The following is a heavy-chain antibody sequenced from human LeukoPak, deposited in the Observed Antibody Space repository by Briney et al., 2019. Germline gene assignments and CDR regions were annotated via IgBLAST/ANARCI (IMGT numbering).Heavy chain of an antibody. D-gene: IGHD3-3*01. CDR1: GGSISSGSYY. Sequence: SETLSLTCTVSGGSISSGSYYWSWIPQPAGEGLEWIGRIYTSGSTNYNPSLKSRVTISVDTSKNQFSLKLSSVTAAETAVYYCASGNYDFWSGPRVYWGQRTLVTVSS. CDR2: IYTSGST. J-gene: IGHJ4*02. CDR3: ASGNYDFWSGPRVY. V-gene: IGHV4-61*02.